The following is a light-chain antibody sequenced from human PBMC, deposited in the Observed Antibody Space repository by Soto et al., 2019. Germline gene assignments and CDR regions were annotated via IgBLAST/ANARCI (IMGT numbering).Light chain of an antibody. CDR3: LQHRSYPWT. CDR1: QGINNY. CDR2: AAS. J-gene: IGKJ1*01. Sequence: DIQMTQSPSAMSASVGDRVTITCRASQGINNYLGWYQQKPGRAPRRLIYAASSLQSGVPSRFSGSGSGTEFTLTISSLQPEDSAAYYCLQHRSYPWTFGQGTKVEI. V-gene: IGKV1-17*03.